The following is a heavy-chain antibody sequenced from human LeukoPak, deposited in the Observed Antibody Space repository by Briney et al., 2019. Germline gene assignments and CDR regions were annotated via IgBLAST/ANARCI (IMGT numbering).Heavy chain of an antibody. CDR2: ISSSGSTI. CDR3: ARDGYLSPYYYYYYMDV. J-gene: IGHJ6*03. V-gene: IGHV3-48*03. Sequence: GGSLRLSCAASGFTFSSYEMNWVRQAPGKGLEWVSYISSSGSTIYYADSVKGRFTISRDDAKNSLYQQMNSLRAEDTAVYYCARDGYLSPYYYYYYMDVWGKGTTVTVSS. D-gene: IGHD5-18*01. CDR1: GFTFSSYE.